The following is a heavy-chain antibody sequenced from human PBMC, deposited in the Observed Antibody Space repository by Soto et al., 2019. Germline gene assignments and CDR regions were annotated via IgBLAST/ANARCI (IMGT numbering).Heavy chain of an antibody. CDR2: IYPGNSNT. V-gene: IGHV5-51*01. Sequence: PXESLKVSCQCSGYGFSIHGVALLLQMPGKGLEWVGIIYPGNSNTMYSPSFQGQVTISADTALSTTYLQWDTLKPSDTAIYFCASDSHCDGGNCPMGGFDMWGQRTMVTVPS. CDR1: GYGFSIHG. D-gene: IGHD2-15*01. CDR3: ASDSHCDGGNCPMGGFDM. J-gene: IGHJ3*02.